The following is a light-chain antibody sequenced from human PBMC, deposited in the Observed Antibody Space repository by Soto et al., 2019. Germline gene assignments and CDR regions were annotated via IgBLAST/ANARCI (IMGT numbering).Light chain of an antibody. CDR3: QQYNQWPGT. Sequence: EIVMTQSPATLSVSPGERATLSCRASQSVTSDLAWYQQKPGQAPRLLIYGASSRATGIPARFSGSGSGTEFTLTISNLQSEDLAVYHCQQYNQWPGTFGQGTKVEIK. V-gene: IGKV3-15*01. CDR1: QSVTSD. CDR2: GAS. J-gene: IGKJ1*01.